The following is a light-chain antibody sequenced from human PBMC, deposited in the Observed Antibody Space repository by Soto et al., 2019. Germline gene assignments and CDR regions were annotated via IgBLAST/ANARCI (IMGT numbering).Light chain of an antibody. CDR3: QQRSNSCPLT. CDR2: DAS. Sequence: EIVMTQSPATLSLSPGERATLSCRASQSVGSYLAWYQQKPGQAPRLLIYDASNRATGSPARFSGGGSCADLTLTISSRVNEDDAAYYCQQRSNSCPLTFGGGTKVDIK. J-gene: IGKJ4*01. V-gene: IGKV3-11*01. CDR1: QSVGSY.